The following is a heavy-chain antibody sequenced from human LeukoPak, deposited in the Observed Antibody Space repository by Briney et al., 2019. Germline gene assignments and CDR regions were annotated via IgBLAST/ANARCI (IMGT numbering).Heavy chain of an antibody. D-gene: IGHD6-13*01. CDR2: IYHSGST. CDR1: GGSISSGGYY. J-gene: IGHJ6*02. CDR3: ARMKRSDSSSWQPPYYYYYGMDV. V-gene: IGHV4-30-2*01. Sequence: SETLSLTCTVSGGSISSGGYYWSWIRQPPGKGLEWIGYIYHSGSTYYNPSLKSRVTISVDRSKNQFSLKLSSVTAADTAVYYCARMKRSDSSSWQPPYYYYYGMDVWGQGTTVTVSS.